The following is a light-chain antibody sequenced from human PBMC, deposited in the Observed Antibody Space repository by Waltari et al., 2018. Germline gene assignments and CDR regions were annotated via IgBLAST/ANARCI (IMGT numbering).Light chain of an antibody. Sequence: DIVMTQSPDSLAVSLGERATINCKSSQSVLWSSNNKNYLAWYQQKPGQPPKLLISWACTRESGVPDRFSGSGYGTDFTLTISSLQAEDVAFYYCQQYYSSSFTFGPGTKVDIK. J-gene: IGKJ3*01. V-gene: IGKV4-1*01. CDR2: WAC. CDR3: QQYYSSSFT. CDR1: QSVLWSSNNKNY.